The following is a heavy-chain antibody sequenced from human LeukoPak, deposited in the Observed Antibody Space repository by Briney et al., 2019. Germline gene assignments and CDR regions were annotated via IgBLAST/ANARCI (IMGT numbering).Heavy chain of an antibody. CDR2: INPNSGGT. CDR1: GYTFTGYY. J-gene: IGHJ6*03. Sequence: ASVKVSCKASGYTFTGYYMHWVRQAPGQGLEWMGWINPNSGGTNYAQKFQGRVTMTGDTSISTAYMELSRLRSDDTAVYYCARGSSTRTRYYYMDVWGKGTTVTVSS. D-gene: IGHD2-2*01. V-gene: IGHV1-2*02. CDR3: ARGSSTRTRYYYMDV.